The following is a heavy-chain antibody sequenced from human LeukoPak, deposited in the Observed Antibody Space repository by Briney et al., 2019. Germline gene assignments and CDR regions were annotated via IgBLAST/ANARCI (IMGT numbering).Heavy chain of an antibody. Sequence: SETLSLTCTVSGGSISSSSYYWGWIRQPPGKGLEWIGSIYYSGSTYYNPSLKSRVTISVDTSKNQFSLKLRSVSAADTAVYYCAREGKYYHYGMDVWGKGTTVTVSS. J-gene: IGHJ6*04. D-gene: IGHD3-10*01. CDR3: AREGKYYHYGMDV. CDR1: GGSISSSSYY. V-gene: IGHV4-39*02. CDR2: IYYSGST.